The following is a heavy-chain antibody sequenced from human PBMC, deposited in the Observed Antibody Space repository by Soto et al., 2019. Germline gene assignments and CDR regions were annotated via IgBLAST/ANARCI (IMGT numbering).Heavy chain of an antibody. CDR2: ISSSGSAI. CDR1: GFTFSSYE. V-gene: IGHV3-48*03. Sequence: PGGSLRLSCAASGFTFSSYEMNWVRQAPGKGLEWVSYISSSGSAIYYADSVKGRFTISRDNAKNSLYLQMNSLRAEDTAVYYCANIRNVVYAHNAYWGQGTLVTVSS. J-gene: IGHJ4*02. CDR3: ANIRNVVYAHNAY. D-gene: IGHD2-8*02.